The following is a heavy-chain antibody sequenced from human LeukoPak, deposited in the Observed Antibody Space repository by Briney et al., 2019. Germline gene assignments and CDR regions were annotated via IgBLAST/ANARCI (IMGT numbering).Heavy chain of an antibody. CDR2: IYYSGIT. Sequence: SETLSLTCIVSGGSISTYYWSWIRQPPGKGLEWIGFIYYSGITNYNPSLKSRVALSVDTSKNQFSLKLRSVTAADTAVYYCARGGSGISNAFDIWGQGTMVTVSS. V-gene: IGHV4-59*01. CDR1: GGSISTYY. J-gene: IGHJ3*02. CDR3: ARGGSGISNAFDI. D-gene: IGHD3-10*01.